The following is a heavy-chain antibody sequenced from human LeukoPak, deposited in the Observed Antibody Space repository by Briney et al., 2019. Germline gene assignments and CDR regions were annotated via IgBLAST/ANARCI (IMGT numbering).Heavy chain of an antibody. CDR3: ARDWHQYYFDY. V-gene: IGHV4-39*07. Sequence: SETLSLACTVSGGSISSSSYYWGWIRQPPGKGLEWIGSIYYSGSTYYNPSLKSRVTISVDTSKNQFSLKLSSVTAADTAVYYCARDWHQYYFDYWGQGTLVTVSS. CDR1: GGSISSSSYY. J-gene: IGHJ4*02. CDR2: IYYSGST. D-gene: IGHD2-2*01.